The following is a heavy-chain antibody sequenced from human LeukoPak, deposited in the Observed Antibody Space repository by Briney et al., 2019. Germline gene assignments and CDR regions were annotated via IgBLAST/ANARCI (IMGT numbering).Heavy chain of an antibody. Sequence: SETLSLTCAVSGGSISSGGYSWSWIRQPPGKGLEWIGEINHSGSTNYNPSLKSRVTISVDTSKDQFSLKLSSVTAADTAVYYCARLAGYGGLAWFDPWGQGTLVTVSS. CDR3: ARLAGYGGLAWFDP. V-gene: IGHV4-30-2*01. J-gene: IGHJ5*02. CDR1: GGSISSGGYS. CDR2: INHSGST. D-gene: IGHD5-12*01.